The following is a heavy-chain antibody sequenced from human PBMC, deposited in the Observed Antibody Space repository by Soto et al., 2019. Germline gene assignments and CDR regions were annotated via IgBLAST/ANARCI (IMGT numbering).Heavy chain of an antibody. CDR2: ISAYNGNT. D-gene: IGHD2-15*01. CDR1: GYTFTSYG. CDR3: ARDGPLSRYCSGGSCYSYY. V-gene: IGHV1-18*04. Sequence: GASVKVSCKASGYTFTSYGISWVRQAPGQGLEWMGWISAYNGNTNYAQKLQGRVTMTTDTSTSTAYMELRSLRSDDTAVYYCARDGPLSRYCSGGSCYSYYWGQGTLVTVSS. J-gene: IGHJ4*02.